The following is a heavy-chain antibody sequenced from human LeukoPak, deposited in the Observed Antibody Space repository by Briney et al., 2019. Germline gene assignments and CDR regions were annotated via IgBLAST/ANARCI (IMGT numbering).Heavy chain of an antibody. CDR2: IWYDGSNK. CDR3: SKGKGGGNAGPYLFDY. J-gene: IGHJ4*02. D-gene: IGHD3-16*01. Sequence: PGRSLRLSCAASGFTFSSYGMHWVRQAPGKGLEWVAVIWYDGSNKYYADSVKGRFTISRDNSKNTLYLQMNSLRAEDTAVYFWSKGKGGGNAGPYLFDYWGQGTLVTVSS. V-gene: IGHV3-33*06. CDR1: GFTFSSYG.